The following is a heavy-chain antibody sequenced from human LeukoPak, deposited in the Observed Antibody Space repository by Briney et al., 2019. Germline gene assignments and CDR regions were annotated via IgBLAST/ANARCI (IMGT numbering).Heavy chain of an antibody. CDR1: GGTFSSYA. CDR2: IIPIFGTA. CDR3: AERGGHCGSPSCYRGGDY. V-gene: IGHV1-69*13. J-gene: IGHJ4*02. Sequence: SVKVSCKASGGTFSSYAISWVRQAPGQGLEWMGGIIPIFGTANYAQKFQGRVTITADESTSTAYMELSSLRSEDTAVYYCAERGGHCGSPSCYRGGDYWGQGPLVTVSS. D-gene: IGHD2-2*02.